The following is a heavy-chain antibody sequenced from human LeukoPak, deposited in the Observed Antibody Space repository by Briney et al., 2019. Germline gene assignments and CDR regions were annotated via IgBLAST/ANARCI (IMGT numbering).Heavy chain of an antibody. J-gene: IGHJ5*02. Sequence: PSETLSLTCTVSGGSISSYYWSWIRQPPGKELEWIGYIYYSGSTNYNPSLKSRVTISVDTSKNQFSLKLSSVTAADTAVYYCARDLQYYYGSGSYYTTNWFDPWGQGTLVAVSS. V-gene: IGHV4-59*01. D-gene: IGHD3-10*01. CDR2: IYYSGST. CDR1: GGSISSYY. CDR3: ARDLQYYYGSGSYYTTNWFDP.